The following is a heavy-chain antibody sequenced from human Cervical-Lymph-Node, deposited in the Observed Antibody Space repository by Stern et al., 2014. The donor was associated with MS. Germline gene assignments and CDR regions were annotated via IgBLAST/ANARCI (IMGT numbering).Heavy chain of an antibody. CDR2: VYYTGTP. CDR3: ARHDQFLGGMDV. CDR1: GASVSSGSYY. J-gene: IGHJ6*02. Sequence: QLQLQESGPGLVKPSETLSLTCTVSGASVSSGSYYWGWIRQSPGKRLEXIGYVYYTGTPYSNPSLSSRVTISIDTSHNHFLLNLTSVTATDTAVYYCARHDQFLGGMDVWGQGTTVTVSS. D-gene: IGHD3-3*01. V-gene: IGHV4-39*01.